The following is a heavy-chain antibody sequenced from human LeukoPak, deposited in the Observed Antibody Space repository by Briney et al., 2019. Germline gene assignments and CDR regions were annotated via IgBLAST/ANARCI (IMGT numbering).Heavy chain of an antibody. CDR2: ISYSGST. CDR3: ARGSELSVTGAFDI. Sequence: SETLSLTCTVSGGSISSYYWSWIRQPPGKGLEWIGYISYSGSTNYNPSLKSRVTISVDKSKNQFSLKLSSVTAADTAVYYCARGSELSVTGAFDIWGQGTMVTVSS. D-gene: IGHD4-17*01. CDR1: GGSISSYY. V-gene: IGHV4-59*12. J-gene: IGHJ3*02.